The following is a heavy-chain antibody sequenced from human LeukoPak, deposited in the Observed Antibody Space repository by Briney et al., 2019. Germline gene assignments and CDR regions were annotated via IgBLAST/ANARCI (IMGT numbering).Heavy chain of an antibody. Sequence: SGGSLRLSCTASGFTFITYWMSWVRQAPGKGLEWVANIKQDGSEKYYVDSVKGRFTISRDNAKNSLYLQMNSLRAEDTAVYYCARRGVDTAMVTWKNWFDPWGQGTLVTVSS. D-gene: IGHD5-18*01. V-gene: IGHV3-7*01. CDR2: IKQDGSEK. J-gene: IGHJ5*02. CDR1: GFTFITYW. CDR3: ARRGVDTAMVTWKNWFDP.